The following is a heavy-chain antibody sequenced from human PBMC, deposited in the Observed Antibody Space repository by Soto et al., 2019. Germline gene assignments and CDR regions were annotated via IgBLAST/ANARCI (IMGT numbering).Heavy chain of an antibody. V-gene: IGHV1-18*04. Sequence: QVQLVQSGAEVKKPGASVKVSCKASGYTFTSYGISWVRQAPGQGLEWMGWISAYNGNTNYAQKLQGRVTMTTDTSTSTAYMELRSLRSDDTAVYYFARDQATGKHYYYSGMDVWGQGTTVTVSS. CDR3: ARDQATGKHYYYSGMDV. CDR2: ISAYNGNT. D-gene: IGHD1-1*01. CDR1: GYTFTSYG. J-gene: IGHJ6*02.